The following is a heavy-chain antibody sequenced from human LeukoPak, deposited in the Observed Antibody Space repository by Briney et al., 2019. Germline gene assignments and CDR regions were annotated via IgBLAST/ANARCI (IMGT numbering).Heavy chain of an antibody. Sequence: SETLSLTCTVSGGSISSSTYYWAWIRQPPGTGLEWILIIYFRDSPYYTPSLKSRVTISVDTSKNHFSLKLSSVTAADTAVYYCATDEYCRSIDCYPYWGQGTLVTVSS. CDR1: GGSISSSTYY. D-gene: IGHD2-2*01. V-gene: IGHV4-39*01. CDR2: IYFRDSP. CDR3: ATDEYCRSIDCYPY. J-gene: IGHJ4*02.